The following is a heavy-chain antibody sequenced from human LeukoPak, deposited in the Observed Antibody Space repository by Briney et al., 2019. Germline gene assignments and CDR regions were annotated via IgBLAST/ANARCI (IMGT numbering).Heavy chain of an antibody. CDR3: ARSSSGYYNPYYFDY. CDR2: INHSGST. D-gene: IGHD3-22*01. Sequence: SETLSLTCAVYGGSFSGYYWSWIRQPPGKGLEWIGEINHSGSTNYNPSHKSRVTISVDTSKNQFSLKLSSVTAADTAVYYCARSSSGYYNPYYFDYWGQGTLVTVSS. J-gene: IGHJ4*02. CDR1: GGSFSGYY. V-gene: IGHV4-34*01.